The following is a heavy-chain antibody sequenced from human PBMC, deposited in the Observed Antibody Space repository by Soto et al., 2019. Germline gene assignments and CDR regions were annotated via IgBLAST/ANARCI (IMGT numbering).Heavy chain of an antibody. J-gene: IGHJ4*02. CDR1: GGSISSYY. CDR2: IYDSGST. Sequence: QVQLQESGPGLVKPSETLSLTCTVSGGSISSYYWSWIRQPPGKRLECIGYIYDSGSTNYSPSLKSRLTISVDASKSQFSLKLNSVTAADTAVYYCARNSFGSGWGFDYWGQGVLVTVSS. D-gene: IGHD6-19*01. V-gene: IGHV4-59*08. CDR3: ARNSFGSGWGFDY.